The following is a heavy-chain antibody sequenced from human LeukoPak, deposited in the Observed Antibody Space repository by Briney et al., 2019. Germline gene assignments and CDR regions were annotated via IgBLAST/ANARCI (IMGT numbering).Heavy chain of an antibody. Sequence: ASVKVSCKASGYTFTSYGTSWVRQAPGQGLEWMGWISAYNGNTNYAQKLQGRVTMTTDTSTSTAYMELRSLRSDDTAVYYCARGKGYYDSSGYKDYWGQGTLVTVSS. CDR3: ARGKGYYDSSGYKDY. V-gene: IGHV1-18*01. J-gene: IGHJ4*02. D-gene: IGHD3-22*01. CDR2: ISAYNGNT. CDR1: GYTFTSYG.